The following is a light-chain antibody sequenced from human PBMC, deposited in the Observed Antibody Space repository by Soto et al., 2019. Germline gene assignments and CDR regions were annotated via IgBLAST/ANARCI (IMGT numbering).Light chain of an antibody. J-gene: IGKJ1*01. Sequence: IVMTQSPATLSVSPGERATLSCRASQRVSRNLAWYQQKPGQAPRLLIYDASTRATGIPDRFSGSGSETEFTLTISNLQSEDYAIYYCQQYNNWPPWTFGQGTKVDIK. CDR2: DAS. V-gene: IGKV3-15*01. CDR3: QQYNNWPPWT. CDR1: QRVSRN.